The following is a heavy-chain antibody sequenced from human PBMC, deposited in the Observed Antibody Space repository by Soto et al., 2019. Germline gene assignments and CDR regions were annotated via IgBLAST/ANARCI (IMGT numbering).Heavy chain of an antibody. CDR2: ILSDEINK. V-gene: IGHV3-30-3*01. Sequence: QVQLVESGGGVVQPGRSLRLSCAASGFTFSNYAMHWVRQAPGKGLEWVAAILSDEINKYSADSVKGRFTIARDNAKNTLYLQMSSLRPEVAAVYYCAIIATSGGGDAFDIWGQGTMVSVSS. D-gene: IGHD6-13*01. CDR3: AIIATSGGGDAFDI. CDR1: GFTFSNYA. J-gene: IGHJ3*02.